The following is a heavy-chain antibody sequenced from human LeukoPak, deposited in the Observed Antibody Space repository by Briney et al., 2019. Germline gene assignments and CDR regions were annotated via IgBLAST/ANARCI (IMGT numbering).Heavy chain of an antibody. Sequence: GGSLRLSCAASGFTFSGSGMHWVRQASGRGLEWVGRIKTKIEDYATALAASVKGRFTIFRDESENTAYLQMNSLKPEDTAVYFCTTGEPNEFEFWGQGTLVTVSS. D-gene: IGHD4-17*01. J-gene: IGHJ4*02. CDR2: IKTKIEDYAT. CDR1: GFTFSGSG. V-gene: IGHV3-73*01. CDR3: TTGEPNEFEF.